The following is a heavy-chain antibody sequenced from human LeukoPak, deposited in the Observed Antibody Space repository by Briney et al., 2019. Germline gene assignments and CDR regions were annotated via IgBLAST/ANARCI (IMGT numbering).Heavy chain of an antibody. CDR1: GFTFSSYA. V-gene: IGHV3-23*01. J-gene: IGHJ1*01. CDR2: ISGSGGST. Sequence: GGSLRLSCAASGFTFSSYAMSWVRQAPGKGLEWVSAISGSGGSTYYADSVKGRFTISRDNSKNTLYLQMNSLRAEDTAVYYCAKEGATYYYDSSGYGHFQHWGQGTLVTVSS. D-gene: IGHD3-22*01. CDR3: AKEGATYYYDSSGYGHFQH.